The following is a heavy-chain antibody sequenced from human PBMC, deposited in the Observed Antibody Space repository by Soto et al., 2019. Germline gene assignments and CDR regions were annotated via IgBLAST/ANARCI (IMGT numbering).Heavy chain of an antibody. CDR3: ARDLRLGKYCSGGSCYWGY. CDR2: ISAYNGNT. V-gene: IGHV1-18*01. CDR1: GYTFTRYG. D-gene: IGHD2-15*01. Sequence: ASVKGSCKASGYTFTRYGISWVRQAPGQGLEWMGWISAYNGNTNYAQKLQGRVTMTTDTPTSTAYMELRSLRSDDTAVYYCARDLRLGKYCSGGSCYWGYWGQGTLVTVSS. J-gene: IGHJ4*02.